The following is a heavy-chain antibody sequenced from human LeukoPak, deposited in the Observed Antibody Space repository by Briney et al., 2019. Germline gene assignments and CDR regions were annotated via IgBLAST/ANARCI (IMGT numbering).Heavy chain of an antibody. CDR3: ARWRGAQSEFDY. Sequence: GSLRPSCAGSGFTFSSYSMGWVRQAPGKGLEWVANIKDSGIEKEYVDSVKGRFTISRDNAKNSLYLQMNSLRVEDTALYFCARWRGAQSEFDYWGQGTQVTVSS. D-gene: IGHD3-3*01. CDR2: IKDSGIEK. V-gene: IGHV3-7*01. J-gene: IGHJ4*02. CDR1: GFTFSSYS.